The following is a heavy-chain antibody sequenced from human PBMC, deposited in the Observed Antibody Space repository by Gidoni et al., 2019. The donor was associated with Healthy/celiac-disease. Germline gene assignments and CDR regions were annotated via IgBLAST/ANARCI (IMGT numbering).Heavy chain of an antibody. J-gene: IGHJ4*02. V-gene: IGHV4-39*07. CDR3: ARAGYDSRRYYFDY. Sequence: QLQLQESGPGLVKPSEPLSLTCTVSGGSISSSSYYWGWIRQPPGKGLEWIGSIYYSGSTYYNPSLKSRVTISVDTSKNQFSLKLSSVTAADTAVYYCARAGYDSRRYYFDYWGQGTLVTVSS. CDR2: IYYSGST. CDR1: GGSISSSSYY. D-gene: IGHD3-22*01.